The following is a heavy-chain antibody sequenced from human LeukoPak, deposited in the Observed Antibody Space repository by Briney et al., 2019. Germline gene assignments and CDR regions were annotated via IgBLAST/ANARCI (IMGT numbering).Heavy chain of an antibody. CDR3: ARDSYRGFGELLLFDY. D-gene: IGHD3-10*01. V-gene: IGHV3-21*01. Sequence: GGSLRLSCAASGFTFSSYSMNWVRQARGKGREWVSSISSSSSYIYYADSVKGRFTISRDNAKNSLYLQMNSLRAEDTAVYYCARDSYRGFGELLLFDYWGQGTLVTVSS. CDR2: ISSSSSYI. CDR1: GFTFSSYS. J-gene: IGHJ4*02.